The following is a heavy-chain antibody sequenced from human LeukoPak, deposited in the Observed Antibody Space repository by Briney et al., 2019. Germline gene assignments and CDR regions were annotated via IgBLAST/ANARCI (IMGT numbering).Heavy chain of an antibody. V-gene: IGHV3-64*01. Sequence: GGSLRLSCAASGFTFSSYAMHWVRQAPGKGLEYVSAISSNGGSTYYANSVKGRFTISRDNSKNTLYLQMGSLRAEDMAVYYCARNSRQTWGYYYYMDVWGKGTTVTVSS. CDR2: ISSNGGST. CDR3: ARNSRQTWGYYYYMDV. J-gene: IGHJ6*03. CDR1: GFTFSSYA. D-gene: IGHD3-16*01.